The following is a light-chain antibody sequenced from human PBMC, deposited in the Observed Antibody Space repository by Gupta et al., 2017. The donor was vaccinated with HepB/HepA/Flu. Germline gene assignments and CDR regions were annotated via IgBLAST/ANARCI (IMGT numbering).Light chain of an antibody. Sequence: SSELTQDPAVSVALAQSVSITCQGDSLRSYYASWYQQKPGQAPVLVIYGKNNRPPGIPDRFSGSSSGNTASLTITGAQAEDEADYYGNSRDSSGPNYVFGTGTKVTVL. CDR3: NSRDSSGPNYV. CDR1: SLRSYY. J-gene: IGLJ1*01. V-gene: IGLV3-19*01. CDR2: GKN.